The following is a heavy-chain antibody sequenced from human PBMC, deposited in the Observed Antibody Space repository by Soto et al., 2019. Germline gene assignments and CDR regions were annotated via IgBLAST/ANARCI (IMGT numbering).Heavy chain of an antibody. CDR2: TYYRSKWYN. CDR1: GDSVSSNSAA. Sequence: SQTLSLTCAISGDSVSSNSAAWNWIRQSPSRGLEWLGRTYYRSKWYNDYAVSVKSRITINPDTSKNQFSLQLNSVTPEDTAVYYCARAKENLYYDFWSGYFYFDFWGQEALVTVSS. D-gene: IGHD3-3*01. J-gene: IGHJ4*02. V-gene: IGHV6-1*01. CDR3: ARAKENLYYDFWSGYFYFDF.